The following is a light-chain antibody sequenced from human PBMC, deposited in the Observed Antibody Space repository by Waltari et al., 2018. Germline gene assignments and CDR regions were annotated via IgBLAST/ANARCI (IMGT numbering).Light chain of an antibody. CDR1: RPNIGNNY. V-gene: IGLV1-47*01. Sequence: QSVLTQPPSASGTPGQRVTISCSGSRPNIGNNYVSWYQQLPGTAPKRLIYRNNQRPSGVPDRFSGSKSGTSASLAISGLRSEDEADYYCAAWDDSLSGRVFGGGTKVTVL. J-gene: IGLJ3*02. CDR2: RNN. CDR3: AAWDDSLSGRV.